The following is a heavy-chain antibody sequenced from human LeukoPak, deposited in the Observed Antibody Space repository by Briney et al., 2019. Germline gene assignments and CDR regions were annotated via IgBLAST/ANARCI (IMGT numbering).Heavy chain of an antibody. CDR3: ARRVVPGYYMDV. J-gene: IGHJ6*03. D-gene: IGHD2-2*01. CDR1: GGSISSSSYY. CDR2: IHYSGST. Sequence: KPSETLPLTCTVSGGSISSSSYYWGWIRQPPGKGLEWIGSIHYSGSTYYNPSLKSRVTISVDTSKNQFSLKLSTVTAADTAVYYCARRVVPGYYMDVWGKGTTVTVSS. V-gene: IGHV4-39*01.